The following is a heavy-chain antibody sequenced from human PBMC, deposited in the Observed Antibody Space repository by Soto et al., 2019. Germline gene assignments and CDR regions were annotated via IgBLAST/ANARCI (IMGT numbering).Heavy chain of an antibody. CDR3: ARHHLPSGYDILTGYYRPPDCYFDY. CDR2: IYYSGST. Sequence: SETLSLTCTVSGGSISSSSYYWGWIRQPPGKGLEWIGSIYYSGSTYYNPSLKSRVTISVDTSKNQFSLKLSSVTAADTAVYYCARHHLPSGYDILTGYYRPPDCYFDYWGQGTLVTVSS. D-gene: IGHD3-9*01. J-gene: IGHJ4*02. V-gene: IGHV4-39*01. CDR1: GGSISSSSYY.